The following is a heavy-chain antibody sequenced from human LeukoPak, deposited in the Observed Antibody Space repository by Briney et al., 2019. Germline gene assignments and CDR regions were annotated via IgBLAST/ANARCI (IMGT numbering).Heavy chain of an antibody. Sequence: PSETLSLTCTVSGGSISSYYWSWIRQPPGKGLEWIGYIYYSGSTNYNPSLKSRVTISVDTSMNQFSLKLSSVTAADTAVYYCTRERSTVTFDYWGQGTLVTVSS. J-gene: IGHJ4*02. CDR1: GGSISSYY. D-gene: IGHD4-17*01. CDR2: IYYSGST. CDR3: TRERSTVTFDY. V-gene: IGHV4-59*12.